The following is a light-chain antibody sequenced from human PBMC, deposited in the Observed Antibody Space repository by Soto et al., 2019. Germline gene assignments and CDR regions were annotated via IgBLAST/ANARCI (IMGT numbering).Light chain of an antibody. Sequence: QSVLTQPPSASGTPGQRITISCSGRSSNIGRNSVNWYQQLPGTAPKLLIYRNNLRPSGVPDRFSGSKSGTSASLAISGLQSEDEADYYCATWDDSVNGVFGGGTKLTVL. CDR2: RNN. V-gene: IGLV1-44*01. J-gene: IGLJ3*02. CDR3: ATWDDSVNGV. CDR1: SSNIGRNS.